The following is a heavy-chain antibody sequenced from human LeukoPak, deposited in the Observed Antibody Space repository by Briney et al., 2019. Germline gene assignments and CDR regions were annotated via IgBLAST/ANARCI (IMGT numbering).Heavy chain of an antibody. CDR2: ISASGGSI. V-gene: IGHV3-23*01. CDR3: AKDEGRAAAGNFDY. D-gene: IGHD6-13*01. Sequence: HPGGSLRLSCAASGFTFSTYAMNWLRQAPGKGLEWVSTISASGGSIYYADSVKGRFTISRDISKNTLYLQMNSLRAEDTAVYYCAKDEGRAAAGNFDYWGQGTLVTVSS. CDR1: GFTFSTYA. J-gene: IGHJ4*02.